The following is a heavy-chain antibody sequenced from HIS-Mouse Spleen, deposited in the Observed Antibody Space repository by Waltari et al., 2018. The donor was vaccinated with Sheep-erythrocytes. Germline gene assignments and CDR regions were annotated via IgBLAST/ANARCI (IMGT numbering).Heavy chain of an antibody. J-gene: IGHJ4*02. CDR2: ISSKGGST. D-gene: IGHD6-19*01. V-gene: IGHV3-64*01. Sequence: EVQLVESGGGLVQPGGSLRLSCAASGFTFSSYAMHWVRQAPGKVLEYVSAISSKGGSTYYANSVKGRLTISRDNSKNTLYLQMGSLRAEDMAVYYCARGGIAVAGYYFDYWGQGTLVTVSS. CDR3: ARGGIAVAGYYFDY. CDR1: GFTFSSYA.